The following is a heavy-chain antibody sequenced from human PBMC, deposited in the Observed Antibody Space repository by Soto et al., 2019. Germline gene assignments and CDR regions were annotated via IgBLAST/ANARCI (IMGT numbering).Heavy chain of an antibody. Sequence: GSLRLSCAASRFIFSSYWMHWVRQAPGKGRVWVSRINSDGSNTGYADSVKGRFTISRDNAKNTLYLQMNSLRADDTAVYYCARLGGYCSTTSCYEYGMDVWGQGTTVTVSS. J-gene: IGHJ6*02. V-gene: IGHV3-74*01. CDR2: INSDGSNT. CDR1: RFIFSSYW. D-gene: IGHD2-2*01. CDR3: ARLGGYCSTTSCYEYGMDV.